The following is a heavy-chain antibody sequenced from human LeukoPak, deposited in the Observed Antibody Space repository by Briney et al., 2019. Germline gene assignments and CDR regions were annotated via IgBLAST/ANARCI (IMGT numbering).Heavy chain of an antibody. CDR1: GYTLTELS. V-gene: IGHV1-24*01. Sequence: GAPVKVSCKVSGYTLTELSMHWVRQAPGKGLEWMGGFDPEDGETIYAQKFQGRVTMTEDTSTDTAYMELSSLRSEDTAVYYCATDSGYSYGPGGFDYWGQGTLVTVSS. J-gene: IGHJ4*02. CDR3: ATDSGYSYGPGGFDY. CDR2: FDPEDGET. D-gene: IGHD5-18*01.